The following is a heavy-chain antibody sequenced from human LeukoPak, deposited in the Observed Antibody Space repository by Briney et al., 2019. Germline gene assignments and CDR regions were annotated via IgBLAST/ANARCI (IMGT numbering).Heavy chain of an antibody. Sequence: SETLSLTCAVYGGSFSGYYWSWIRQPPGKGLEWIGEINHSGSTNYNPSLKSRVTISVDTSKNQFSLKLSSVTAADTAVYYCAGQYYYDSSGLDYWGQGTLVTVSS. D-gene: IGHD3-22*01. CDR2: INHSGST. J-gene: IGHJ4*02. V-gene: IGHV4-34*01. CDR3: AGQYYYDSSGLDY. CDR1: GGSFSGYY.